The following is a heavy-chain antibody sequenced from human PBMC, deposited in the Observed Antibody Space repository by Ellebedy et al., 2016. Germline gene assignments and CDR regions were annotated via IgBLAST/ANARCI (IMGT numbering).Heavy chain of an antibody. CDR2: IYTAGDS. CDR3: ARFLEDNSDGFDV. Sequence: GGSLRLXCVASGFSVGSHYMTWVRQAPGKGLDWVSIIYTAGDSYYAASVKGRFTVSRDKSKNIFYLQMNSLRADDTAVYFCARFLEDNSDGFDVWGLGTRVTVSS. J-gene: IGHJ3*01. V-gene: IGHV3-53*01. D-gene: IGHD5-24*01. CDR1: GFSVGSHY.